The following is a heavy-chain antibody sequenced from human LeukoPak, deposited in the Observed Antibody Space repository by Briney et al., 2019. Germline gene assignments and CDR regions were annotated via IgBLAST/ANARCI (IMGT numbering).Heavy chain of an antibody. CDR3: SRENGAFSPFGY. J-gene: IGHJ4*02. CDR1: GGSISNTNW. Sequence: PSETLSLTCGVSGGSISNTNWWSWVRQPPGQGLEWIGEISLTGLTHYNPSLESRVTVPLDKSKTHLSLNLTSVTAADTAVYYCSRENGAFSPFGYWGQGTLVTVLS. CDR2: ISLTGLT. D-gene: IGHD2-8*01. V-gene: IGHV4-4*02.